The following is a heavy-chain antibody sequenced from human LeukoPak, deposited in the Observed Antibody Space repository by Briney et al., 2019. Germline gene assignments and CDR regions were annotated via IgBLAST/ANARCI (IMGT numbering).Heavy chain of an antibody. V-gene: IGHV4-61*02. D-gene: IGHD1-1*01. Sequence: SQTLSLTCTVSGGSISSGSYYWSWIRQPARKGLEWIGRIYTSGSTNYNPSLKSRVTISVDTSKNQFSLKLSSVTAADTAVYYCARGYLDAFDIWGQGTMVTVSS. CDR1: GGSISSGSYY. CDR2: IYTSGST. CDR3: ARGYLDAFDI. J-gene: IGHJ3*02.